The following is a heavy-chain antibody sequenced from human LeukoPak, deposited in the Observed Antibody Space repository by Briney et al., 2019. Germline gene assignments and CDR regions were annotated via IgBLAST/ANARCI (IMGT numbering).Heavy chain of an antibody. D-gene: IGHD3-3*01. J-gene: IGHJ5*02. CDR2: ISAYNGNT. V-gene: IGHV1-18*01. CDR3: ARGRRITIFGVVITLDWFDP. CDR1: GYTFTSYG. Sequence: ASVKVSCKASGYTFTSYGISWVRQAPGQGLEWMGWISAYNGNTNYAQKLQGRVTMTTDTSTSTAYMELRSLRSDDTAVYYCARGRRITIFGVVITLDWFDPWGQGTLVTVSS.